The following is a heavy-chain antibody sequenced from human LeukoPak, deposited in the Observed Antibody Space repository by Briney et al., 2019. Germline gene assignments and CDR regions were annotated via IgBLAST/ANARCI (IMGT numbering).Heavy chain of an antibody. CDR1: GFTFSSYA. V-gene: IGHV3-30-3*01. D-gene: IGHD3-10*01. Sequence: GGSLRLSCAASGFTFSSYAMHWVRQAPGKGLEWVAVISYDGSNKYYADSVKGRFTISRDNSKNTLYLQMNSLRAEDTAVYYCARELYYYGSGSYFDYGGQGTLVTVSS. CDR2: ISYDGSNK. CDR3: ARELYYYGSGSYFDY. J-gene: IGHJ4*02.